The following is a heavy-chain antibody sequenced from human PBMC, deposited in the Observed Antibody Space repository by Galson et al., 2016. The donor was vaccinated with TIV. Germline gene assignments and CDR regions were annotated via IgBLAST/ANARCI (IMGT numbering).Heavy chain of an antibody. J-gene: IGHJ4*02. CDR1: GFTFGSYD. D-gene: IGHD3-16*01. CDR2: ISYDGSEK. V-gene: IGHV3-30*03. CDR3: ARSFESYFMDY. Sequence: SLRLSCAASGFTFGSYDMYWVRQAPGKGLEWVALISYDGSEKSYGDSVKGRFTVSRHNYRNTLYLDMSNLRTDDTAVYYCARSFESYFMDYWGQGILVTVSS.